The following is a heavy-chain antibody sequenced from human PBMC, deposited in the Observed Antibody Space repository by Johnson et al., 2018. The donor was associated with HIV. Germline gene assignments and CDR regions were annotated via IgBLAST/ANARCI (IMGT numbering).Heavy chain of an antibody. Sequence: VQLVESGGGVVQPGGSLRLSCAASGFIFDDYGMSWVRQAPGKGLEWVSGISWNSGSIGYADSVKGRFTISRDNAKNSLYLQMNSLRAEDTALYYCARGIVLVVGATRGDGFDMWGQGTMVTVSS. CDR2: ISWNSGSI. J-gene: IGHJ3*02. CDR3: ARGIVLVVGATRGDGFDM. D-gene: IGHD2-15*01. CDR1: GFIFDDYG. V-gene: IGHV3-20*04.